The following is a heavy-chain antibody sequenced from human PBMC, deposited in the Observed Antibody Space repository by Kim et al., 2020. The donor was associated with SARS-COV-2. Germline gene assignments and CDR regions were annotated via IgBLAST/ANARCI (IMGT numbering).Heavy chain of an antibody. CDR1: GYSFTSYW. V-gene: IGHV5-51*01. CDR3: ATSYPYYYDSSGYYLGGY. CDR2: IYPGDSDT. D-gene: IGHD3-22*01. Sequence: GESLKISCKGSGYSFTSYWIGWVRQMPGKGLEWMGIIYPGDSDTRYSPSFQGQVTISADKSISTAYLQWSSLKASDTAMYYCATSYPYYYDSSGYYLGGYWGQGTLVTVSS. J-gene: IGHJ4*02.